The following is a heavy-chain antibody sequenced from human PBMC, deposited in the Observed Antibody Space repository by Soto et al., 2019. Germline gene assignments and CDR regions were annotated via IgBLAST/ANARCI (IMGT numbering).Heavy chain of an antibody. CDR2: VRYTGTT. V-gene: IGHV4-59*08. Sequence: QVQLQESGPGLVKPSETLSLTCTVSTGSVSGYYWSWIRQPPGKAPEWIGYVRYTGTTKYNPSLNHRVTISVDASKNQFSLSLSSVTAVDTAVYYCTRHHSDYRNVLDYWGQGTLVTVSS. CDR3: TRHHSDYRNVLDY. J-gene: IGHJ4*02. D-gene: IGHD4-4*01. CDR1: TGSVSGYY.